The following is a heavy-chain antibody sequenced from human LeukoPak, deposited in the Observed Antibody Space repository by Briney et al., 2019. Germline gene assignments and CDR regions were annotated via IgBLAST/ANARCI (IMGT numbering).Heavy chain of an antibody. D-gene: IGHD3-3*01. CDR3: ATNYDFWSENY. V-gene: IGHV3-74*01. CDR2: INSDGSNT. Sequence: PGGSLRLSCAASGFTVSSNYMSWVRQAPGKGLVWVSRINSDGSNTNYADSVEGRFTISRDNAKNTLYLQMDSLRAEDTAVYYCATNYDFWSENYWGQGTLVTVSS. J-gene: IGHJ4*02. CDR1: GFTVSSNY.